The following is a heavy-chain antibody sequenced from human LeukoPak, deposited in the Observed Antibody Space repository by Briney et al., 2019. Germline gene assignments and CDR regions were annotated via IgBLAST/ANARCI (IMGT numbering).Heavy chain of an antibody. Sequence: GGSLRLSCAASGFTFSSYWMSWVCQAPGKGLEWVANIKQDGSEKYYVDSVKGRFTISRDNAKNSLYLQMNSLRAEDTAVYYCARVRITMVRGVCPYFDYWGQGTLVTVSS. CDR2: IKQDGSEK. D-gene: IGHD3-10*01. J-gene: IGHJ4*02. CDR1: GFTFSSYW. CDR3: ARVRITMVRGVCPYFDY. V-gene: IGHV3-7*01.